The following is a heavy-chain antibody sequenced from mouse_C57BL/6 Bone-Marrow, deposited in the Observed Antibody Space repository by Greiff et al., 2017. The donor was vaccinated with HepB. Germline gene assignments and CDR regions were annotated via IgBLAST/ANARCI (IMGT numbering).Heavy chain of an antibody. CDR1: GFTFSDYG. CDR2: ISSGSSTI. V-gene: IGHV5-17*01. J-gene: IGHJ2*01. Sequence: EVMLVESGGGLVKPGGSLKLSCAASGFTFSDYGMHWVRQAPEKGLEWVAYISSGSSTIYYADTVKGRFTISRDNAKNTLFLQMTSLRSEDTAMYYCARLTTVVGYFDYWGQGTTLTVSS. CDR3: ARLTTVVGYFDY. D-gene: IGHD1-1*01.